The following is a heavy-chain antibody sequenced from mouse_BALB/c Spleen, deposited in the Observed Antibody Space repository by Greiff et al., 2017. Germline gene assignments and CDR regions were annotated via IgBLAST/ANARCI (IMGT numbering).Heavy chain of an antibody. V-gene: IGHV2-3*01. CDR2: IWGDGST. J-gene: IGHJ1*01. CDR1: GFSLTSYG. CDR3: AKQVVDRYFDV. Sequence: VQVVESGPGLVAPSQSLSISCTASGFSLTSYGVSWVRQPPGKGLEWLGVIWGDGSTNYHSALISRLSISKDNSKSQVFLKLNSLQTDDTATYYCAKQVVDRYFDVWGEGTTVTVSA. D-gene: IGHD1-1*01.